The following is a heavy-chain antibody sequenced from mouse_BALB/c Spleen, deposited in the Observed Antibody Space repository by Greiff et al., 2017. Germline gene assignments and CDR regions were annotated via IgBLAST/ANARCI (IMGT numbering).Heavy chain of an antibody. CDR1: GFTFSSFG. CDR2: ISSGSSTI. Sequence: EVKLVESGGGLVQPGGSRKLSCAASGFTFSSFGMHWVRQAPEKGLEWVAYISSGSSTIYYADTVKGRFTISRDNPKNTLFLQMTSLRSEDTAMYYCGRGGTVPGFAYWGQGTLVTVSA. V-gene: IGHV5-17*02. D-gene: IGHD1-1*01. CDR3: GRGGTVPGFAY. J-gene: IGHJ3*01.